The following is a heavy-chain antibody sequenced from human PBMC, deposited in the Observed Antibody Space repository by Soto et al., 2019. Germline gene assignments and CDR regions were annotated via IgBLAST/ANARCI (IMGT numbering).Heavy chain of an antibody. CDR1: GFTFSTYA. CDR3: ATDLPGGEDDHYGMDV. V-gene: IGHV3-23*01. D-gene: IGHD2-21*01. J-gene: IGHJ6*02. Sequence: FLRLSCAASGFTFSTYATSWVRQTPGKGPEWVSGISVSGGSRYYADSVKGRFTISRDTSKNTLYLQMNSLRAEDTALYYCATDLPGGEDDHYGMDVWGQGTTVTVSS. CDR2: ISVSGGSR.